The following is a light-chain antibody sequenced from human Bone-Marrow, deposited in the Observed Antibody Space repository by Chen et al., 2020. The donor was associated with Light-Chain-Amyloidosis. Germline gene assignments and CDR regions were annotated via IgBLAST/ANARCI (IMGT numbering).Light chain of an antibody. CDR1: SDINVATYT. J-gene: IGLJ1*01. V-gene: IGLV5-37*01. CDR2: YYSDSDK. CDR3: MIWPSYA. Sequence: QPVLTQPPYSSASLGESARLTCTLPSDINVATYTIYWYQQKAGSPPRYLLYYYSDSDKGQGSGVPSRFSGSKDASAKAGVFLISGLQSDDEADYYCMIWPSYAFGSGTQVTVL.